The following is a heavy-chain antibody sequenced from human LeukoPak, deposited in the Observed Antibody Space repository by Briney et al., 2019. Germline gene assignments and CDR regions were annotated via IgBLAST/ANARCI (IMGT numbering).Heavy chain of an antibody. CDR3: ARDSLGYNWFDP. V-gene: IGHV4-59*01. D-gene: IGHD6-13*01. CDR2: IYYSGST. J-gene: IGHJ5*02. CDR1: GGSISSYY. Sequence: SETLSLTCTVSGGSISSYYWSWIRQPPGKGLEWIGYIYYSGSTNYNPSLTSRVPISVDTSKNQFSLKLGSVTAADTAVYYCARDSLGYNWFDPWGQGTLVTVSS.